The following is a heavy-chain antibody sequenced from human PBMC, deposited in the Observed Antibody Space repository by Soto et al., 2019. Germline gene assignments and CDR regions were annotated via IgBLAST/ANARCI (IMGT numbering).Heavy chain of an antibody. Sequence: SETLSLTCTVSGGSISSGDYYWSWIRQPPGKGLEWIGYIYYSGSTNYNPSLKSRVTISIDTSKNQFSLKLSSVTAADTAVYYCARAYSTSVYYFDYWGQGTLVTVSS. CDR3: ARAYSTSVYYFDY. V-gene: IGHV4-30-4*01. D-gene: IGHD2-21*01. J-gene: IGHJ4*02. CDR2: IYYSGST. CDR1: GGSISSGDYY.